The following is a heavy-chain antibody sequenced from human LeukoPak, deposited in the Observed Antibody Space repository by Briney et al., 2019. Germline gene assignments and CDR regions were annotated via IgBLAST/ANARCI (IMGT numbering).Heavy chain of an antibody. CDR3: AKDRLGAMMYFDF. CDR2: ISGSGGST. J-gene: IGHJ4*02. V-gene: IGHV3-23*01. Sequence: GGTLRLSCEASGFTFSTYGMSWVRQAPGKGLEWVSAISGSGGSTYYADSVKGRVTISRDNSKNTLYLQVNSPRVEDTAVYYCAKDRLGAMMYFDFWGQGTLVTVSS. D-gene: IGHD1-26*01. CDR1: GFTFSTYG.